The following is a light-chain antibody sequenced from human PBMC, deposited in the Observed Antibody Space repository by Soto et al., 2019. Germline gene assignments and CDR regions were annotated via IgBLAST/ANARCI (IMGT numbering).Light chain of an antibody. CDR3: CSHSSSSTLVV. CDR1: SSDVGGYNY. Sequence: QSALTQPRSVSGSPGQSVTISCTGTSSDVGGYNYVSWYQQHPGKAPKVMIYDVSERPSGVPDRFSGSKSGNTASLTISGLQAEDEADYYCCSHSSSSTLVVFGGGTKLTVL. J-gene: IGLJ2*01. V-gene: IGLV2-11*01. CDR2: DVS.